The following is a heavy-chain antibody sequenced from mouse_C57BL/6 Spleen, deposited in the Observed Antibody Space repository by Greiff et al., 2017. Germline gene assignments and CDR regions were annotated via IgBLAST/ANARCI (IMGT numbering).Heavy chain of an antibody. V-gene: IGHV14-3*01. Sequence: VQLQQSVAELVRPGASVKLSCTASGFNIKNNDMHWVKQRPEQGLEWIGRIDPANGNTTYAQKFQGKASITADKSSNTAYLQLSSLTSEDTAIDYCASGRKAGSAWFAYWGQGTLVTVSA. CDR3: ASGRKAGSAWFAY. D-gene: IGHD4-1*01. CDR2: IDPANGNT. CDR1: GFNIKNND. J-gene: IGHJ3*01.